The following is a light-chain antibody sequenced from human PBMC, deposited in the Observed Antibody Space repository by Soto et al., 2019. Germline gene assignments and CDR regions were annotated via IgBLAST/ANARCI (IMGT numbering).Light chain of an antibody. CDR3: QQYNYWPT. J-gene: IGKJ1*01. V-gene: IGKV3-15*01. CDR2: GAS. CDR1: QSVSSN. Sequence: EIVMTQSPATLSVSPGERATLSCRASQSVSSNLAWYQQKPGQAPRLLIYGASTRATGIPARFSGSGSGTAFTLTITSLQSEDFAVYYCQQYNYWPTFGQGTKVEIK.